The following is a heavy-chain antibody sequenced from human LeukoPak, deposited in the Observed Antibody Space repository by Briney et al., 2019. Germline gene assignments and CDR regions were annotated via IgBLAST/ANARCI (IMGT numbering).Heavy chain of an antibody. CDR1: GGSVSSGSNY. CDR2: IYYSGST. V-gene: IGHV4-61*01. CDR3: ARHWCTSTSCYSLFDY. Sequence: SETLSLTCTVSGGSVSSGSNYWSWIRQPPGKRLEWIGYIYYSGSTNYNPSLNSRVTISLDTSKNQFSLKLGSVTAADTAVYYCARHWCTSTSCYSLFDYWGQGTLVTVSS. J-gene: IGHJ4*02. D-gene: IGHD2-2*01.